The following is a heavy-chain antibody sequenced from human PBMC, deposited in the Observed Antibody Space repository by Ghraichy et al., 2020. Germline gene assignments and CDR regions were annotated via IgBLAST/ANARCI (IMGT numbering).Heavy chain of an antibody. Sequence: ASVKVSCKVSGYMFCSLVISSLRQAPGVRLEWLGWVSPKTGNTEYVQKLQGRVTMTTNTSINTAYMELSSLISEDTAVYFCAKGWGSGTYFDYWGQGTLVTVSS. V-gene: IGHV1-8*01. CDR1: GYMFCSLV. D-gene: IGHD1-26*01. CDR3: AKGWGSGTYFDY. CDR2: VSPKTGNT. J-gene: IGHJ4*02.